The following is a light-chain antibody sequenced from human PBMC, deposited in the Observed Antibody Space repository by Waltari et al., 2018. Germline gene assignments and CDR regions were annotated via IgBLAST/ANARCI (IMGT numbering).Light chain of an antibody. CDR1: RSYGDDYRM. CDR2: DVS. CDR3: SYYPDTHTPVV. J-gene: IGLJ2*01. V-gene: IGLV2-14*03. Sequence: QSALTQPASVSGSPGQSVTISCTGVRSYGDDYRMISWFRQHPGKAPKLILYDVSNRASDISNRFSGYKSGNTASLTISRLQADDEADYFCSYYPDTHTPVVFGGGTKLTV.